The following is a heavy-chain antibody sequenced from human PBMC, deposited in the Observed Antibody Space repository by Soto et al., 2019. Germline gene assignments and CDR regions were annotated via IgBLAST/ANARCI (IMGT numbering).Heavy chain of an antibody. V-gene: IGHV1-69*12. CDR2: IIPIFGTA. CDR3: ARDTVPVAGPETYSYYGMDV. D-gene: IGHD6-19*01. CDR1: GGTFSSYA. J-gene: IGHJ6*02. Sequence: QVQLVQSGAEVKKPGSSVKVSCKASGGTFSSYAISWVRQAPGQGLEWMGGIIPIFGTANYAQKFQGRVTITADESTSTAYMELISLRSEDTAVYYGARDTVPVAGPETYSYYGMDVWGQGTTVTVSS.